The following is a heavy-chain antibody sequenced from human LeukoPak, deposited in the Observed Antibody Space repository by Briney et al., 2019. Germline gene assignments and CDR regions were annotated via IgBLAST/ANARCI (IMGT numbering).Heavy chain of an antibody. V-gene: IGHV3-30*18. J-gene: IGHJ4*02. CDR1: GFTFSTYG. CDR3: AKGVDFWRGPPGY. D-gene: IGHD3-3*01. Sequence: PGGSLRLSCTASGFTFSTYGMHWVRQAPGKGLEWVTLISYDGSTKYYSDSVKGRFTLSRDNSKNTLYLQMNSLRAEDTAVYYCAKGVDFWRGPPGYWGQGTLVTVSS. CDR2: ISYDGSTK.